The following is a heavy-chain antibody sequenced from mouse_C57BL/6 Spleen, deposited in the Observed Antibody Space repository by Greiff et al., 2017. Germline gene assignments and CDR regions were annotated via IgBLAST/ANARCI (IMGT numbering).Heavy chain of an antibody. CDR2: INPNNGGT. CDR3: ARYDYDGHWYFDV. Sequence: VQLQQSGPELVKPGASVKIPCKASGYTFPDYNMDWVKQSHGKSLEWIGDINPNNGGTIYNQKFKGKATLTVDKSSSTAYMELRSLTSEDTAVYYCARYDYDGHWYFDVWGTGTTVTVSS. CDR1: GYTFPDYN. J-gene: IGHJ1*03. D-gene: IGHD2-4*01. V-gene: IGHV1-18*01.